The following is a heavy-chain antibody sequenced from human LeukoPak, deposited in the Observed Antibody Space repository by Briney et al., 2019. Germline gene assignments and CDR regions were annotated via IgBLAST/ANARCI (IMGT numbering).Heavy chain of an antibody. V-gene: IGHV3-48*04. CDR3: ARQTGSGLFILP. D-gene: IGHD3/OR15-3a*01. J-gene: IGHJ4*02. CDR2: ISSSSSSTI. Sequence: PGGSLRLSCAASGFTFSSYSMNWVRQAPGKGLEWVSYISSSSSSTIYYADSVKGRFTISRDNAKNSLYLQMNSLRAEDTAVYYCARQTGSGLFILPGGQGTLVTVSS. CDR1: GFTFSSYS.